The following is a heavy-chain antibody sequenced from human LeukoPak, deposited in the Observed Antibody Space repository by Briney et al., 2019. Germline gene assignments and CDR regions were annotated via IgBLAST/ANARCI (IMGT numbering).Heavy chain of an antibody. CDR3: AVNWNVDH. V-gene: IGHV3-23*01. D-gene: IGHD1-1*01. Sequence: GGSLRLSCAASGFTFTSYAMTWVRQAPGKGLEWVSSISNSGVSTYHADSVKGRFTISRDNSKNTLYLQMNSLRAEDTAVYYCAVNWNVDHWGQEPWSPSPQ. CDR1: GFTFTSYA. J-gene: IGHJ4*01. CDR2: ISNSGVST.